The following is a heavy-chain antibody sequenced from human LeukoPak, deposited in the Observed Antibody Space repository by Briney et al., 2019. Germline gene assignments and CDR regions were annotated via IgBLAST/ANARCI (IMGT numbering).Heavy chain of an antibody. CDR1: GFTFSYYG. Sequence: GGSLRLSCAVSGFTFSYYGMNWVRQAPGKGLEWVSSISSDGTYIYYADSVKGRFTISRDTAKNSLYLHMNSLRAEDTAVYYCARAPRGYDCWSGYYPDYWGQGTLVTVSS. D-gene: IGHD3-3*01. CDR3: ARAPRGYDCWSGYYPDY. CDR2: ISSDGTYI. V-gene: IGHV3-21*01. J-gene: IGHJ4*02.